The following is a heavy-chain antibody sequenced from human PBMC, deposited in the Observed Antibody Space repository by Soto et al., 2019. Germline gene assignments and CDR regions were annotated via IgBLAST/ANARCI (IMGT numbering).Heavy chain of an antibody. Sequence: GGSLRLSCVGSGFTFGSHWLTWVRQSAGKGPEWVANIKQDGIEKHYVDSVKDRFIISRDNARNSLFLQMNSLRADDTAVYYFASRPSDDRYYEVFDYWGQGALVTVSS. CDR2: IKQDGIEK. D-gene: IGHD3-3*01. CDR3: ASRPSDDRYYEVFDY. V-gene: IGHV3-7*03. CDR1: GFTFGSHW. J-gene: IGHJ4*02.